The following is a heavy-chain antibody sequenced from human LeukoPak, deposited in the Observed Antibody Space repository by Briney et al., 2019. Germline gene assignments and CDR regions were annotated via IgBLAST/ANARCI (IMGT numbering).Heavy chain of an antibody. CDR1: GGSISSYY. D-gene: IGHD3-22*01. CDR2: IYYSGST. Sequence: SETLSLTCTVSGGSISSYYWSWIRQPPGKGLEWIGYIYYSGSTNYNPSLKSRVTISVDTSKNQFSLKLSSVTAADTAVYYCAGGRDYYYDSSGHFDYWGQGTLVTVSS. J-gene: IGHJ4*02. CDR3: AGGRDYYYDSSGHFDY. V-gene: IGHV4-59*01.